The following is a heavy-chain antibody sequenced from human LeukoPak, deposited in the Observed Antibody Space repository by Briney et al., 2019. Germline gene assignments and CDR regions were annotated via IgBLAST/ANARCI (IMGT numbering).Heavy chain of an antibody. CDR1: GYTFTGYY. Sequence: ASVKVSCKASGYTFTGYYVHWVRRAPGKGLEWMGWINPNSGGTNYAQKFQGRVTMTRATSINTAYMELSRLRSDDTAVYYCAREPSSHYGEFDYWGQGTLVTVSS. D-gene: IGHD3-16*01. CDR3: AREPSSHYGEFDY. CDR2: INPNSGGT. V-gene: IGHV1-2*02. J-gene: IGHJ4*02.